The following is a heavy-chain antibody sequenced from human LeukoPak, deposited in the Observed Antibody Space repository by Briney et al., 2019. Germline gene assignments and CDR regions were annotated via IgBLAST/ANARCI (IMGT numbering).Heavy chain of an antibody. J-gene: IGHJ4*02. V-gene: IGHV3-48*01. CDR2: ISSSSSAI. CDR1: GFTFSSYG. Sequence: GGSLRLSCAASGFTFSSYGINWVRQTPGKGLEWVSYISSSSSAINYADSVRGRFTISRDNAKNPLYLQMNSLRAEDTAVYYCARIATAVNIFDYWGQGTLVTVSS. D-gene: IGHD6-13*01. CDR3: ARIATAVNIFDY.